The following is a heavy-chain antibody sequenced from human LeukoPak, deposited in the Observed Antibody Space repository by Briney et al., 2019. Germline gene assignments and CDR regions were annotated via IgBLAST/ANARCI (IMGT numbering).Heavy chain of an antibody. CDR3: AREGSGRTFNFDY. D-gene: IGHD3-10*01. J-gene: IGHJ4*02. V-gene: IGHV3-23*01. CDR2: LSAGGGGA. Sequence: GGSLRLSCAVSGFTLSHYAMSWVRHAPGKGLQWVSALSAGGGGAFYADSVKGGFTISRDNSKNTLFLQMNSLRAEDTALYYCAREGSGRTFNFDYWGQGTLVTVSS. CDR1: GFTLSHYA.